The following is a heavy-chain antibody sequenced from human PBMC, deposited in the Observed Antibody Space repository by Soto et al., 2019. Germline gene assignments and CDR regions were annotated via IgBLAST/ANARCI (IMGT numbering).Heavy chain of an antibody. D-gene: IGHD3-3*01. CDR1: GFSVSNLY. CDR3: ARDTLGGAYDFCH. Sequence: EVQLVESGEGLVQPGGSLRLSCAASGFSVSNLYMTWVRQAPGKGLEWVSVISSGGSTYYADSVKGRFTISRDKSKNTLYLEMKSLRAGDTAVYYCARDTLGGAYDFCHGGQGTLVTVSS. J-gene: IGHJ4*02. CDR2: ISSGGST. V-gene: IGHV3-66*01.